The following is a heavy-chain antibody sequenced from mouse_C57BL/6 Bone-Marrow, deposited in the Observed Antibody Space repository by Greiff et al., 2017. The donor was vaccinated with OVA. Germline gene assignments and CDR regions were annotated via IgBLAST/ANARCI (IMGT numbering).Heavy chain of an antibody. D-gene: IGHD1-1*01. J-gene: IGHJ3*01. CDR1: GYTFTDYY. Sequence: EVKLQQSGPELVKPGASVKISCKASGYTFTDYYMNWVKQSHGKSLEWIGDINPNNGGTSYNQKFKGKATLTVDKSSSTAYMELRSLTSEDSAVYYCAPGREYYGSKAYWGQGTLVTVSA. CDR2: INPNNGGT. V-gene: IGHV1-26*01. CDR3: APGREYYGSKAY.